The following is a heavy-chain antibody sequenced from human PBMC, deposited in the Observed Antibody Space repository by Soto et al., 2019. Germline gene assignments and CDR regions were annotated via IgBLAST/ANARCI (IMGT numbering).Heavy chain of an antibody. CDR3: ARGRGVVVPAAILNWFDP. J-gene: IGHJ5*02. CDR2: INHSGST. V-gene: IGHV4-34*01. CDR1: GGSFSGYY. D-gene: IGHD2-2*01. Sequence: PSETLSLTCAVYGGSFSGYYWSWIRQPPGKGLEWIGEINHSGSTNYNPSLKSRVTISVDTPKNQFSLKLSSVTAADTAVYYCARGRGVVVPAAILNWFDPWGQGTLVTVS.